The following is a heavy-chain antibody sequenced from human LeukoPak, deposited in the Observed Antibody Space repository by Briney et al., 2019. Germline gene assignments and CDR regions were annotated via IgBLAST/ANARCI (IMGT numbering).Heavy chain of an antibody. CDR2: INPNSGGT. CDR1: GYTFTGYY. CDR3: ARGPVLRFLEWLSPSGYYYYGMDV. D-gene: IGHD3-3*01. J-gene: IGHJ6*02. Sequence: ASVKVSCKATGYTFTGYYMHWVRQAPGQGLEWMGGINPNSGGTTSAQKFQGWVTMTRDTSISTAYMELSRLRSDDTAVYYCARGPVLRFLEWLSPSGYYYYGMDVWGQGTTVTVSS. V-gene: IGHV1-2*04.